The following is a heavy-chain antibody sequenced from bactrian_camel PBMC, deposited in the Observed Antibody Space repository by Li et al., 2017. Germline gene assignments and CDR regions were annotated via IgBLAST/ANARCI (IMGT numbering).Heavy chain of an antibody. D-gene: IGHD1*01. V-gene: IGHV3-2*01. J-gene: IGHJ6*01. Sequence: HVQLVESGGGLVQPGGSLRLSCATSGFTFSSDYIAWVRQAPGKGLEWVSSVYRDGANTYYADSVKGRYTISQDNAKNKVYLQMNSLKPEDTAVYYCAAHKWMPWKLVLCPASFGYWGQGTQVTVS. CDR3: AAHKWMPWKLVLCPASFGY. CDR2: VYRDGANT. CDR1: GFTFSSDY.